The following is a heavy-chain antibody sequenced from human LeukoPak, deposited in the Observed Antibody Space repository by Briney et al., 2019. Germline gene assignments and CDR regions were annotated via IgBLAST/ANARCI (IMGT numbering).Heavy chain of an antibody. J-gene: IGHJ2*01. CDR2: IYTRGST. V-gene: IGHV4-4*07. CDR1: SGSISSYD. Sequence: SETLSLTCTVSSGSISSYDWSWIRQPAGKGLEWIGRIYTRGSTNYNPSLKSRVSMSVDTSKKQFSLKLSSVTAADTAVYYCARLSSSWYQDWYFDLWGRGTLVTVSS. CDR3: ARLSSSWYQDWYFDL. D-gene: IGHD6-13*01.